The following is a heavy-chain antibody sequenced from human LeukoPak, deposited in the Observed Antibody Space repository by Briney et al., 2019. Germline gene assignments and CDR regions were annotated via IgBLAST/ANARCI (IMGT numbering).Heavy chain of an antibody. Sequence: PGGSLRLSCAASGFTFSSYAMSWVRQAPGKGLEWVSSVSTRSDFTYYADSLKGRFTISRDNAKNSLYLQMNSLRAEDTAVYYCARVDSSGYYIHLDYWGRGTLVTVSS. D-gene: IGHD3-22*01. J-gene: IGHJ4*02. CDR1: GFTFSSYA. CDR3: ARVDSSGYYIHLDY. CDR2: VSTRSDFT. V-gene: IGHV3-21*01.